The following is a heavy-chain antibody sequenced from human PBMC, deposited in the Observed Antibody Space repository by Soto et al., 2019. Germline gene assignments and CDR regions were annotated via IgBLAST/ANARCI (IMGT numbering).Heavy chain of an antibody. V-gene: IGHV3-33*01. J-gene: IGHJ6*02. CDR3: ARAHGDYLVGMDV. D-gene: IGHD4-17*01. CDR2: IWYDGSNK. CDR1: GFTFSSYG. Sequence: GVSLRLSCAASGFTFSSYGMHWVRQAPGKGLEWVAVIWYDGSNKYYADSVKGRFTISRDNSKNTLYLQMNSLRAEDTAVYYCARAHGDYLVGMDVLGQGTTVTFSS.